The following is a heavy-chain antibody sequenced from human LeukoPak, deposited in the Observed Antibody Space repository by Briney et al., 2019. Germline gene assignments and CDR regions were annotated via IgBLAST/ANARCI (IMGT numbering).Heavy chain of an antibody. CDR3: ARGYGGRVSFDY. CDR1: GGTFTTYA. J-gene: IGHJ4*02. Sequence: GASVTVSCTASGGTFTTYAISWVRQAPGQGLEWMGRIIPILGIANYAQKFQGRVTITADKSTSTAYMELSSLRSEDTAVYYCARGYGGRVSFDYWGQGTLVTVSS. D-gene: IGHD4-23*01. CDR2: IIPILGIA. V-gene: IGHV1-69*04.